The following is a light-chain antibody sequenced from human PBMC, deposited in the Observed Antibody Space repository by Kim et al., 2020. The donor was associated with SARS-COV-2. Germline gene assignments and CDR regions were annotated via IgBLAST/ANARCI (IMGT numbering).Light chain of an antibody. V-gene: IGLV3-21*03. Sequence: PGKTARITCGGNNIGSKSVHWYQQKSGQAPVLVVYDDSDRPSGIPERFSGSNSGNTATLTISRVEAGDEADYYCQVWDSSSDHPVVFGGGTQLTVL. CDR2: DDS. J-gene: IGLJ2*01. CDR3: QVWDSSSDHPVV. CDR1: NIGSKS.